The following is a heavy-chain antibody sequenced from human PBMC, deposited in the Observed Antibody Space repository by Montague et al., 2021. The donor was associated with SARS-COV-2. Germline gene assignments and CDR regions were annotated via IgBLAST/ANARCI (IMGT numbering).Heavy chain of an antibody. Sequence: SLRLSCAASGFTFSSYGMHWVRQAPGKGLEWVAVIWYDGSNKYYADSVKGRLTISRDNSKNTLYLQMNSLRAEDTAVYYCARDAYGSGSYYFDYWGQGTLVTVSS. V-gene: IGHV3-33*01. CDR1: GFTFSSYG. J-gene: IGHJ4*02. CDR3: ARDAYGSGSYYFDY. CDR2: IWYDGSNK. D-gene: IGHD3-10*01.